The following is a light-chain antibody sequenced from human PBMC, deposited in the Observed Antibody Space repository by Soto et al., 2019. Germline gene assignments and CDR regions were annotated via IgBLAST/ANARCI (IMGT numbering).Light chain of an antibody. Sequence: EIVLTQSPATLSLSPGERATLSCRASQSVSSYLAGYQQKPGQAPRLLIYDASNRATGIPVRFSGSGSGTDFTLTISSLEPEDFAVYYCQQRSNWPVTFGQGTKVEIK. CDR3: QQRSNWPVT. V-gene: IGKV3-11*01. J-gene: IGKJ1*01. CDR1: QSVSSY. CDR2: DAS.